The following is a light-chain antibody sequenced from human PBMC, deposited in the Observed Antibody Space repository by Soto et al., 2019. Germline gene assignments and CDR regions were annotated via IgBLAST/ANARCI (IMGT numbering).Light chain of an antibody. J-gene: IGKJ2*01. CDR1: QSISSW. V-gene: IGKV1-5*01. CDR3: QQYNSYMYT. CDR2: DAS. Sequence: DIQMTQSTSTMSASVGHRVTITCLASQSISSWLAWYQQKPGKAPKLLIYDASSVESGVPSRFSGSGSGTEFTLTISSLQTDDFATYYCQQYNSYMYTFGQGTKVDIK.